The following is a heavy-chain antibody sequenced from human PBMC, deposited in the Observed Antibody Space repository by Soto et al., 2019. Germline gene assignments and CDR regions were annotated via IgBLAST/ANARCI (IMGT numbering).Heavy chain of an antibody. D-gene: IGHD3-22*01. J-gene: IGHJ4*02. CDR1: GGSFSGYY. V-gene: IGHV4-34*01. CDR3: ARKGYFDSSGYPYYFDY. CDR2: INHSGST. Sequence: SETLSLTCAVYGGSFSGYYWSWIRQPPGKGLEWIGEINHSGSTNYNPSLKSRVTISVDTSKNQFSLKLSSVTAADTAVYYCARKGYFDSSGYPYYFDYWGQGTLVTVSS.